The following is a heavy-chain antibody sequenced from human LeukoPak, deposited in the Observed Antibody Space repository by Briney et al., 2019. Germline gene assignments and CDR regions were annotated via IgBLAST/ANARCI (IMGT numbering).Heavy chain of an antibody. J-gene: IGHJ6*02. V-gene: IGHV4-4*07. CDR1: GGYLSNYF. Sequence: PSETLSLTCIVSGGYLSNYFWTWIRQPAGKGLEWIGRIHSSGSTDYNPSLESRVSISLDTSKNQFSLRLSSVTAADTAVYFCARLDVWGHGTTVTVSS. CDR3: ARLDV. CDR2: IHSSGST.